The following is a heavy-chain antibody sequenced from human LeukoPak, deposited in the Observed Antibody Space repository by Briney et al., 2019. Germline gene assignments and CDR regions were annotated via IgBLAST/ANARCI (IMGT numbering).Heavy chain of an antibody. V-gene: IGHV4-59*08. CDR2: IYYSGST. D-gene: IGHD3-22*01. Sequence: SETLSLTCTVSGGSISSYYWSWIRQPPGKGLEWIGYIYYSGSTNYNPSLKSRVTISVDTSKNQFSLKLSSVTAADTAVYYCARLSYYYDSSGYYYSSSHYYYYGMDVWGQGTTVTVSS. J-gene: IGHJ6*02. CDR1: GGSISSYY. CDR3: ARLSYYYDSSGYYYSSSHYYYYGMDV.